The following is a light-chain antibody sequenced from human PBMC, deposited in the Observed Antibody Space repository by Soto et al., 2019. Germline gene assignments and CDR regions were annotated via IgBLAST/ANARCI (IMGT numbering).Light chain of an antibody. Sequence: EIVLTQSPDTVSLSPGERVTLSCRASKSVRANNLAWYQQKPGLAPMLLIYVASTRATAIPDGFIGSGSGTDFTLTINSREPEDFAVYYCHQYGTSMYTFGQGTKLEIK. J-gene: IGKJ2*01. V-gene: IGKV3-20*01. CDR2: VAS. CDR3: HQYGTSMYT. CDR1: KSVRANN.